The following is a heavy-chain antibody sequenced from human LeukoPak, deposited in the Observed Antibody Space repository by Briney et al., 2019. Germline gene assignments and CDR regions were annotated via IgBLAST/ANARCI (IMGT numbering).Heavy chain of an antibody. V-gene: IGHV1-69*01. D-gene: IGHD2-2*01. J-gene: IGHJ6*02. CDR2: IIPIFGTA. CDR3: ARDGEYQLPGYYYGMDV. CDR1: GGTFSSYA. Sequence: SVKVSCKASGGTFSSYAIGWVRQAPGQGLEWMGGIIPIFGTANYAQKFQGRVTITADESTSTAYMELSSLRSEDTAVYYCARDGEYQLPGYYYGMDVWGQGTTVTVSS.